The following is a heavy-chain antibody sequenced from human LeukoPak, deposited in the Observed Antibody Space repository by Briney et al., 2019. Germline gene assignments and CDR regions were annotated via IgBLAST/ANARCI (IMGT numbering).Heavy chain of an antibody. CDR3: ARKAGYCSGGSCYSGWFDP. CDR2: INTNTGNP. V-gene: IGHV7-4-1*02. J-gene: IGHJ5*02. CDR1: GYTFASYA. D-gene: IGHD2-15*01. Sequence: ASAKVSCKASGYTFASYAMNWVRQAPGQGLEWMGWINTNTGNPTYAQGFTGRFVFSLDTSVSTAYLQISSLKAEDTAVYYCARKAGYCSGGSCYSGWFDPWGQGTLVTVSS.